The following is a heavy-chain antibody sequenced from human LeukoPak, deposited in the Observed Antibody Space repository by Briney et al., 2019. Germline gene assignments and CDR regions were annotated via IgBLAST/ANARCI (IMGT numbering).Heavy chain of an antibody. CDR2: IYYSGST. J-gene: IGHJ4*02. Sequence: PSETLSLTCTVSGGSISSYYWSWIRQPPGKALEWIGYIYYSGSTNYNPSLKSRVTMSVDTSKNQFSLNLSSVTAADTAVYYCARGRYCSSTSCSGSFDYWGQGTLVTVSS. D-gene: IGHD2-2*01. V-gene: IGHV4-59*12. CDR3: ARGRYCSSTSCSGSFDY. CDR1: GGSISSYY.